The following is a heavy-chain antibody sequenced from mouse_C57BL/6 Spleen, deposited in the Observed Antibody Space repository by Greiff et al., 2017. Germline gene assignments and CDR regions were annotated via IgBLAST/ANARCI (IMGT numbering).Heavy chain of an antibody. J-gene: IGHJ2*01. Sequence: QVQLQQSGAELVRPGSSVKLSCKASGYTFTSYWMHWVKQRPIQGLEWIGNIDPSDSETHYNQKFKDKATLTVDKSSSTAYMQLSSLTSEDSSVYYCARNYYSGSSYYFDYWGQGTTLTVSS. CDR3: ARNYYSGSSYYFDY. V-gene: IGHV1-52*01. CDR2: IDPSDSET. D-gene: IGHD1-1*01. CDR1: GYTFTSYW.